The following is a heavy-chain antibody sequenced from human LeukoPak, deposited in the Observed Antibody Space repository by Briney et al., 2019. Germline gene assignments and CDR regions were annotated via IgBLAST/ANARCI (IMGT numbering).Heavy chain of an antibody. CDR3: AKDPADY. J-gene: IGHJ4*02. CDR2: ISYDGSNK. Sequence: GGSLRLSCAASGFTFSSYGMHWVRQTPGKGLEWVAVISYDGSNKYYADSVKGRFTISRDNSKNTLYLQMNSLRAEDTAVYYCAKDPADYWGQGTLVTVSS. CDR1: GFTFSSYG. V-gene: IGHV3-30*18.